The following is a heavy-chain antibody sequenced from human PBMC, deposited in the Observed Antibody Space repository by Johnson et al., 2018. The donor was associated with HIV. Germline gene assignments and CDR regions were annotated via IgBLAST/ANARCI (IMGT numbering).Heavy chain of an antibody. CDR2: ISSSGSTI. CDR1: GFTFSSYE. V-gene: IGHV3-48*03. D-gene: IGHD3-3*01. Sequence: VQLVESGGGLVQPGGSLRLSCAASGFTFSSYEMNWVRHAPGKGLEWVSYISSSGSTIYYADSVKGRFTISRDNAKNSLYLQMNSLRAEDTAVYYCARDRDNFWSGYPDAFDIWGQGTMVTVSS. CDR3: ARDRDNFWSGYPDAFDI. J-gene: IGHJ3*02.